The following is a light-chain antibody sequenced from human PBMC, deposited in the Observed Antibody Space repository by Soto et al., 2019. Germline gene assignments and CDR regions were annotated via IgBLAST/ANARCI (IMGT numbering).Light chain of an antibody. J-gene: IGLJ2*01. CDR3: QSYDSSLSGSV. Sequence: QLVLTQPPSVSGAPGQRVTIPCSGSSSNIGAGYDVHWYQQLPGTAPKPLIYGNSNRPSGVPDRFSGSKSGTSASLAITGLQAEDEADYYCQSYDSSLSGSVFGGGTKLTVL. CDR1: SSNIGAGYD. V-gene: IGLV1-40*01. CDR2: GNS.